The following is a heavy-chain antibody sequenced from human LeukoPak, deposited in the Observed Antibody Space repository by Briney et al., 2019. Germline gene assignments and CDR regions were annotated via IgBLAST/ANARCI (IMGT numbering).Heavy chain of an antibody. CDR2: ISAYNGNT. J-gene: IGHJ6*03. V-gene: IGHV1-18*01. CDR3: ASLSPLIWSGFQDPDYYYMDV. CDR1: GYTFTSYG. Sequence: ASVKVSCKASGYTFTSYGISWVRQAPGQGLEWMGWISAYNGNTNYAQKLQGRVTMTTDTSTSTAYMELRSLRSEDTAVYYCASLSPLIWSGFQDPDYYYMDVWGKGTTVTVSS. D-gene: IGHD3-3*01.